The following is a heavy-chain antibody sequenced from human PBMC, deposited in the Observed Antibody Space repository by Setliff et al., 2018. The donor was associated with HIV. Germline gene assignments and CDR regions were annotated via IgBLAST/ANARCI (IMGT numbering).Heavy chain of an antibody. J-gene: IGHJ4*02. V-gene: IGHV2-5*02. Sequence: SGPTLVNPTQTLTLTCTFSGFSLITTGVGVGWIRQPPGKALEWLALIYWDDDKRCSPSLKSRVTISEDTSKSQVVLTMTNMDPLDTATYFCARYNFRRGYWDYFDYWGQGTQVTVSS. CDR2: IYWDDDK. CDR1: GFSLITTGVG. D-gene: IGHD3-3*01. CDR3: ARYNFRRGYWDYFDY.